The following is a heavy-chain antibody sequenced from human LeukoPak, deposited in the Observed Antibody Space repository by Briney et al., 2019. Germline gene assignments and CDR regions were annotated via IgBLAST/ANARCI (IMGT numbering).Heavy chain of an antibody. CDR1: GFTFTSYA. J-gene: IGHJ5*02. V-gene: IGHV3-23*01. Sequence: HPGGSLRLSCAASGFTFTSYAMSWVRQAPGKGLEWVSAISGSGGSTYYADSVKGRFTISRDNSKNTLYLQMNSLRAEDTAVYYCAKDPYSSSWLYNWFDPWGQGTLVTVSS. D-gene: IGHD6-13*01. CDR3: AKDPYSSSWLYNWFDP. CDR2: ISGSGGST.